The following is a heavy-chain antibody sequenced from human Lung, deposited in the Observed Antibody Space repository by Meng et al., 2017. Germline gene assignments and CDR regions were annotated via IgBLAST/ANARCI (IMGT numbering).Heavy chain of an antibody. J-gene: IGHJ5*02. CDR2: ISSSSSYI. CDR3: ARDPRVLLWFGESGWFDP. D-gene: IGHD3-10*01. Sequence: EVQLVESGGGLVKPGGSLRLPCAASGCTFSIYSMTWVRQAPGKGLEWVSSISSSSSYIYYADSVKGRFTISRDNAKNSLYLQMNSLRAEDTAVYYCARDPRVLLWFGESGWFDPWGQGTLVTVSS. CDR1: GCTFSIYS. V-gene: IGHV3-21*01.